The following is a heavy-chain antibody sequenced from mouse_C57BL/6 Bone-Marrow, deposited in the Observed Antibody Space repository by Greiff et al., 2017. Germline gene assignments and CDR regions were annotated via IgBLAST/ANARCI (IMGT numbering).Heavy chain of an antibody. CDR1: GYAFPNYL. D-gene: IGHD1-1*01. V-gene: IGHV1-54*01. Sequence: QVQLQQSGAELVRPGTSVKVSCKASGYAFPNYLIEWVKQRPGQGLEWICVINPGRGGTNYNEKFKGKATLTADKSSSTAYMQLSSLTSEDSAVYFWARERDYYGSRNAMDYWGQGTSVTVSS. CDR3: ARERDYYGSRNAMDY. CDR2: INPGRGGT. J-gene: IGHJ4*01.